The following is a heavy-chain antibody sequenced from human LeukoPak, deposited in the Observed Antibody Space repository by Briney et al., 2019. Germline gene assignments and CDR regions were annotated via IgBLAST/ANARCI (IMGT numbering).Heavy chain of an antibody. CDR1: GGSISSSSYY. Sequence: PSETLSLTCTVSGGSISSSSYYWGWIRQPPGKGLEWIGSIYYSGSTYYNPSLKSRVTISVDTSKNQFSLKLSSVTAADTAVYYCARRKGGWYPSRYFDYWGQGTLVTVSS. CDR3: ARRKGGWYPSRYFDY. D-gene: IGHD6-19*01. J-gene: IGHJ4*02. CDR2: IYYSGST. V-gene: IGHV4-39*07.